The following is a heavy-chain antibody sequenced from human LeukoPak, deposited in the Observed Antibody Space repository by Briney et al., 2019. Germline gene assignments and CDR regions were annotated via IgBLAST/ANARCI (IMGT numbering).Heavy chain of an antibody. J-gene: IGHJ6*02. V-gene: IGHV3-30*18. CDR3: AKDRWFGELLPGGGMDV. CDR1: GFTFSSYG. Sequence: PGGSLRLSCAASGFTFSSYGMHWVRQAPGKGLEWVAVISYDGSNKYYADSVKGRFTISRDNSKNTLYLQMNSLRAEDTAVYYCAKDRWFGELLPGGGMDVWGQGPRSPSP. D-gene: IGHD3-10*01. CDR2: ISYDGSNK.